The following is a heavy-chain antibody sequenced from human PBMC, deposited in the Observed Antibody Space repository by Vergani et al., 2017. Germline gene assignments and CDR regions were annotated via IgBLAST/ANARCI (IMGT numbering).Heavy chain of an antibody. CDR2: IIPIFGTA. CDR3: ARDLPYSSSPYYFDY. D-gene: IGHD6-13*01. Sequence: QVQLVQSGAEVKKPGSSVKVSSKASGGTFSSYAISWVRQAPGQGLEWMGRIIPIFGTANYAQKFQGRVTITADESTSTAYMELSSLRSEDTAVYYCARDLPYSSSPYYFDYWGQGTLVTVSS. J-gene: IGHJ4*02. V-gene: IGHV1-69*13. CDR1: GGTFSSYA.